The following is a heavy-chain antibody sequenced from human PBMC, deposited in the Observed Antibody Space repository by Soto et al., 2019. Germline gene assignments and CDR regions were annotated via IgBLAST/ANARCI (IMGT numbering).Heavy chain of an antibody. Sequence: QTLSLTCAISGDSVSINSAAWNWIRQSPSRGLEWLGRTYYRSRWYNDYAVSVKSRMTVNPDTSRNQFSLKLSAVTAADTAVXYCATSQKGYNWNYFDHWGQGALVTVSS. CDR3: ATSQKGYNWNYFDH. J-gene: IGHJ4*02. V-gene: IGHV6-1*01. CDR2: TYYRSRWYN. D-gene: IGHD1-20*01. CDR1: GDSVSINSAA.